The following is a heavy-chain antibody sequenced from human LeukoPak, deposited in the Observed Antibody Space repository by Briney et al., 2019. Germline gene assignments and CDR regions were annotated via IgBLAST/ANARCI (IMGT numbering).Heavy chain of an antibody. Sequence: SETLSLTCTVSGGSISGYYWSWIRQPPGKGLEWIGYIFYSGTTNYNPSLKSRVIISVDTSKNQFSLKLTSVTAADTAVYYCARHGVSTARRVGVWGQGTTVTVSS. D-gene: IGHD3-16*01. CDR1: GGSISGYY. CDR3: ARHGVSTARRVGV. J-gene: IGHJ6*02. CDR2: IFYSGTT. V-gene: IGHV4-59*08.